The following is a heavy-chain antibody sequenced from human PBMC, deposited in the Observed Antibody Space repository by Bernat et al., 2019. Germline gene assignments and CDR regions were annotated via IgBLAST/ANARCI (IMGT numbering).Heavy chain of an antibody. Sequence: QVQLQQWGAGLLKPSETLSFTCAVYGGSFSGYYWSWIRQPPGKGLEWIGEINHSGSTNYNPSLKSRVTISVDTSKNQFSLKLSSVTAADTAVYYCARGYWFDPWGQGTLVTVSS. CDR1: GGSFSGYY. V-gene: IGHV4-34*01. CDR2: INHSGST. CDR3: ARGYWFDP. J-gene: IGHJ5*02.